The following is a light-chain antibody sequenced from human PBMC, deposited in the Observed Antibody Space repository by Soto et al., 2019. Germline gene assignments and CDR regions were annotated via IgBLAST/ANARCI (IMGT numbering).Light chain of an antibody. CDR2: AAS. CDR3: LQHKSFPST. V-gene: IGKV1-17*01. J-gene: IGKJ5*01. CDR1: QDIGIH. Sequence: DIQMTQSPSSLSASVGDRATITCRASQDIGIHLGWYQQKPRKAPKRLIYAASSLEGGVSSRFSGSGSGTEFTLTISSLQPEDFATYYCLQHKSFPSTFGQGTRLDIK.